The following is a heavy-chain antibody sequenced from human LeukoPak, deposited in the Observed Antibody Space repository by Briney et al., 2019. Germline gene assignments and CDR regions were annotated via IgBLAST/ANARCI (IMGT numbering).Heavy chain of an antibody. CDR1: GYTFTGCY. CDR2: INPNSGGT. Sequence: ASVKVSSMASGYTFTGCYMHWVRQAPGQGLEWMRWINPNSGGTNYAKKFQGRVTMTRDTSISTAYMELSRLRSDDTAVYYCAVAAAGRRNYYYYYMDVWGKGTTVTVSS. J-gene: IGHJ6*03. CDR3: AVAAAGRRNYYYYYMDV. D-gene: IGHD6-13*01. V-gene: IGHV1-2*02.